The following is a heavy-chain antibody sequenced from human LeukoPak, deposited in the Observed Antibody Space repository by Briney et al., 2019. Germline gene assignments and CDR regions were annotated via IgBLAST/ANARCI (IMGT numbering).Heavy chain of an antibody. V-gene: IGHV3-23*01. CDR2: INFSGDNRGDNT. J-gene: IGHJ4*02. CDR1: GFTFKIYT. D-gene: IGHD3-3*01. Sequence: PGGSLRLSCAAFGFTFKIYTMNWVRQAPGKGLEWVSGINFSGDNRGDNTYYADSVRGRFSISRDNSQNTVFLQMNSLRVEDTAAYYCVATFTVFGVVSTIEWGQGTLVTVSS. CDR3: VATFTVFGVVSTIE.